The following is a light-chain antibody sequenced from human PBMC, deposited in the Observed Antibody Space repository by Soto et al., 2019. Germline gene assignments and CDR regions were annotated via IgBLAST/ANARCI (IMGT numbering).Light chain of an antibody. CDR1: QSVRGY. CDR2: DTS. J-gene: IGKJ1*01. Sequence: EIVLTQSPATLSLSPGERATLSCRASQSVRGYLAWYQQKPGQAPRLLIYDTSSRATGIPVRFSGSGSETDFTLTITRLEPEDFAVYYCQQYSSSRTFGQGTKVDIK. V-gene: IGKV3-20*01. CDR3: QQYSSSRT.